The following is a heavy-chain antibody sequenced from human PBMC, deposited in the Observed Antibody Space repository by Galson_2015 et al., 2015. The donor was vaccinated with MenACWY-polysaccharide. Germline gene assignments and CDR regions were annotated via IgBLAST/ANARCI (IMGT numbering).Heavy chain of an antibody. CDR1: GLKFRGSG. Sequence: SLRLSCAASGLKFRGSGMHWVRQAPGKGLEWVAVIQYDGSLKQYIDSVKGRFTISRDNSKNTLYLEMNSLRAEDTALYYCAREGSRIVFHAFDVWGQGTMVIVSS. V-gene: IGHV3-33*01. CDR2: IQYDGSLK. CDR3: AREGSRIVFHAFDV. D-gene: IGHD3-10*02. J-gene: IGHJ3*01.